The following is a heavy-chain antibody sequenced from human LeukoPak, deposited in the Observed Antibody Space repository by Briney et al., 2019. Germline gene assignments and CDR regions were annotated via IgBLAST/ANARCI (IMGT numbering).Heavy chain of an antibody. CDR3: ARGRENYDFWSGIGYYFDY. CDR1: GFTFSSYS. V-gene: IGHV3-48*01. Sequence: GGSLRLSCAASGFTFSSYSMNWVRQAPGKGLEWVSYISSSSSTIYYADSVKGRFTISRDNSKNTLYLQMNSLRAEDTAVYYCARGRENYDFWSGIGYYFDYWGQGTLVTVSS. J-gene: IGHJ4*02. CDR2: ISSSSSTI. D-gene: IGHD3-3*01.